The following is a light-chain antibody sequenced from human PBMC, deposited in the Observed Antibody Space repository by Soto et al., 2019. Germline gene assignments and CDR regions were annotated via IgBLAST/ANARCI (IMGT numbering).Light chain of an antibody. J-gene: IGKJ1*01. Sequence: DIQMTQSPSTLSASVGDRVTITCRASQGIGDWLAWFQQKPGKAPKLLIYKASNLESGVPSTFSGSASGTEFTLTISSLQPDDSASYNCQHYYDHSWTFGQGTKVEI. CDR3: QHYYDHSWT. CDR1: QGIGDW. CDR2: KAS. V-gene: IGKV1-5*03.